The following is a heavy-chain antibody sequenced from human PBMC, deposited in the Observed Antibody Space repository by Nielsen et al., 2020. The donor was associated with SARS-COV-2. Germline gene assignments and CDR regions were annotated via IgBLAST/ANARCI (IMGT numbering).Heavy chain of an antibody. CDR1: GFPFSDYH. J-gene: IGHJ6*02. CDR3: AREGVAAAGTADYYYGLDV. D-gene: IGHD6-13*01. Sequence: GESLKISCAASGFPFSDYHMSWIRQAPGKGLEWISYISSSRTYRSYADSVRGRFTISRDNAKNSLYLQMNGLRAEDTAVYYCAREGVAAAGTADYYYGLDVWGQGTTVTVSS. V-gene: IGHV3-11*05. CDR2: ISSSRTYR.